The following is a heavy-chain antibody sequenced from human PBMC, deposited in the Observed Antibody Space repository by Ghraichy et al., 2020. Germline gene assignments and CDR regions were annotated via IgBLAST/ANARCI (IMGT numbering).Heavy chain of an antibody. D-gene: IGHD2-15*01. CDR1: GFTFSSYA. CDR2: ISGSGGST. J-gene: IGHJ5*02. Sequence: GGSLRLSCAASGFTFSSYAMNWVRQAPGKGLEWVSAISGSGGSTYYADSVKGRFTISRDNSKNTLYLQMNSLRAEDTAVYYCAKDRLGYCSGWFDPWGQGTLVTVSS. CDR3: AKDRLGYCSGWFDP. V-gene: IGHV3-23*01.